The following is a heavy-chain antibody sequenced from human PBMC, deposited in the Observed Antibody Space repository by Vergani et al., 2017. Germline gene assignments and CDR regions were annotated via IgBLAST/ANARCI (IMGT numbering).Heavy chain of an antibody. CDR2: ISYDGSNK. Sequence: QVQLVESGGGVVQPGRSLRLSCAASGFTFSSYAMHWVRQAPGKGLEWVAVISYDGSNKYYADSVKGRFTISRDNSKNTLYLQMNSLRAEDTAVYYCAKVGYYYDSSGYYLIDYWGQGTLVTVSS. D-gene: IGHD3-22*01. CDR3: AKVGYYYDSSGYYLIDY. V-gene: IGHV3-30*01. J-gene: IGHJ4*02. CDR1: GFTFSSYA.